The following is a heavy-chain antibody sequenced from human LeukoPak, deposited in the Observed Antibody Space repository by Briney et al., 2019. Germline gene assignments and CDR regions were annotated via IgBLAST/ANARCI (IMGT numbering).Heavy chain of an antibody. J-gene: IGHJ3*02. V-gene: IGHV3-30*18. Sequence: GGSLRLSCAASGFIFSSYGMHWVRQAPGKGLEWVAVISYDGGNISYTDSVKGRFTISRDNSKNALYLQMNSLRAEDTAVYYCAKRGYCRGGTCFSHDAFDIWGQGTMVTVSS. D-gene: IGHD2-15*01. CDR3: AKRGYCRGGTCFSHDAFDI. CDR1: GFIFSSYG. CDR2: ISYDGGNI.